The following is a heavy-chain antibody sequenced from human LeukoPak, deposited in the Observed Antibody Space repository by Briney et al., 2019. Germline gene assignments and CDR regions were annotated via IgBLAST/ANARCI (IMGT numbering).Heavy chain of an antibody. Sequence: ASVKVSCKASGYTFTSYYMHWVRQAPGQGLEWMGIINPSGGSTSYAQKFQGRVTMTRDMSTSTVYMELSSLRSEDTAVYYCARDTTTTYSSASVGTFDYWGQGTLVTVSS. CDR2: INPSGGST. J-gene: IGHJ4*02. CDR3: ARDTTTTYSSASVGTFDY. V-gene: IGHV1-46*01. D-gene: IGHD6-6*01. CDR1: GYTFTSYY.